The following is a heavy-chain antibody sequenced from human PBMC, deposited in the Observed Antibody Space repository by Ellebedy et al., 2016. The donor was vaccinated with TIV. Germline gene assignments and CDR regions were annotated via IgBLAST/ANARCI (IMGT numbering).Heavy chain of an antibody. CDR2: LVPMFSAG. D-gene: IGHD4-17*01. CDR1: GGTFSTFA. V-gene: IGHV1-69*13. J-gene: IGHJ4*02. CDR3: TLGVGDGYFEH. Sequence: AASVKVSCKASGGTFSTFAISWVRQAPGQGLEWMGGLVPMFSAGNYAHRFQGRVTITADESTATAYMELSRLTSEDTAVYYCTLGVGDGYFEHWGQGTLVTVSS.